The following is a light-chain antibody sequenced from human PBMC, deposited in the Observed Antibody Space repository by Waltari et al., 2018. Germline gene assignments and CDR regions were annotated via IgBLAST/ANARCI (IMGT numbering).Light chain of an antibody. Sequence: DIQMNQSPSSLSASVGDRVTITGRASQSISSYLNWYQQKPGKAPKLLIYAAASLQSGVPSRFSGSGSGTDFTLTISSLQPEDFATYYCQQSYSTPLTFGGGTKVEIK. J-gene: IGKJ4*01. CDR2: AAA. CDR1: QSISSY. CDR3: QQSYSTPLT. V-gene: IGKV1-39*01.